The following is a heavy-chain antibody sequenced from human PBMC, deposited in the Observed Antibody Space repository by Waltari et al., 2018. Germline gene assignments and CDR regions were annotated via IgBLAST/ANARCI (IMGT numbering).Heavy chain of an antibody. Sequence: QVQLQESGPGLVKPSETLSLTCTVSGASISSSYYWSWIRQPPGKGLEWIGYIYFRGSTNSNPSLKSRVTTSIDTSKNQFSLKLSSVTAADTAVYYCARVAYFNSGELDYWGQGTLVTVSS. CDR1: GASISSSYY. CDR3: ARVAYFNSGELDY. J-gene: IGHJ4*02. CDR2: IYFRGST. V-gene: IGHV4-61*01. D-gene: IGHD3-10*01.